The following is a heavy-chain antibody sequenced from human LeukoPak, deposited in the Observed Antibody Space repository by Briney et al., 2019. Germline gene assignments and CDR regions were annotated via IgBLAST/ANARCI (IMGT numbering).Heavy chain of an antibody. Sequence: SETLSLTCTVSGGSISSYYWSWIRQPPGKGPEWIGYIYYSGSTNYNPSLKSRVTISVDTSKNQFSLKLSSVTAADTAVYYCARGFISSGYYPPFDYWGQGTLVTVSS. CDR1: GGSISSYY. J-gene: IGHJ4*02. CDR2: IYYSGST. D-gene: IGHD3-22*01. V-gene: IGHV4-59*01. CDR3: ARGFISSGYYPPFDY.